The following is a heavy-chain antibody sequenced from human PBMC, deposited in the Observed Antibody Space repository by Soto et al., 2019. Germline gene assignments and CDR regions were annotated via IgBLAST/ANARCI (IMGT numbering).Heavy chain of an antibody. D-gene: IGHD5-18*01. CDR3: ARGYTSADY. Sequence: EVQLEESGGGLVKPGGSLRLSCEASGFTFSSYTMNGVRQAPGKGLGWVSSISGSSSYIYYADSVKGRFTISRDNAKNSLFLQMNSLRADDTAIYYCARGYTSADYWGQGTLVTVSS. V-gene: IGHV3-21*02. CDR1: GFTFSSYT. CDR2: ISGSSSYI. J-gene: IGHJ4*02.